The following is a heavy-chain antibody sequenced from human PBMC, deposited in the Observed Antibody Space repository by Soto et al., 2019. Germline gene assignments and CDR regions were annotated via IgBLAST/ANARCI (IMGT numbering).Heavy chain of an antibody. J-gene: IGHJ4*02. CDR1: GFTFSSYG. V-gene: IGHV3-30*03. CDR2: ISYDGSNK. Sequence: GGSLRLSCAASGFTFSSYGMHWVRQAPGKGLEWGAVISYDGSNKYYADSVKGRFTISRDNSKNTLYLQMNSLRAEDTAVYYCARGSGSYAGIGYWGRGTLVTVSS. D-gene: IGHD1-26*01. CDR3: ARGSGSYAGIGY.